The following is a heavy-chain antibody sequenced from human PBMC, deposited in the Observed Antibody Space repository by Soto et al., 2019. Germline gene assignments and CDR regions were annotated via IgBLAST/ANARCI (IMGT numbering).Heavy chain of an antibody. CDR3: ARGPYSSSSANWFDP. CDR1: GGSISSGGYY. Sequence: SETLSLTCTVSGGSISSGGYYWSWIRQHPGKGLEWIGYIYYSGSTYYNPSLKSRVTISVDTSKNQFSLKLSSVTAADTAVYYCARGPYSSSSANWFDPWGQGTLVTVSS. D-gene: IGHD6-6*01. V-gene: IGHV4-31*03. CDR2: IYYSGST. J-gene: IGHJ5*02.